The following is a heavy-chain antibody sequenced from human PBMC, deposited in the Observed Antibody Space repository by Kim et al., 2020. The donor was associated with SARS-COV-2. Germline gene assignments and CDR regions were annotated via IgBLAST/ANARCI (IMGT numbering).Heavy chain of an antibody. CDR2: IKQDGSEK. J-gene: IGHJ4*02. D-gene: IGHD3-10*01. CDR1: GFTFSSYW. Sequence: GGSLRLSCAASGFTFSSYWMSWVRQAPGKGLEWVANIKQDGSEKYYVDSVKGRFTISRDNAKNSLYLQMNSLRAEDTAVYYCARITMVLGVIWNVGWYFDYWGQGTLVTVSS. CDR3: ARITMVLGVIWNVGWYFDY. V-gene: IGHV3-7*01.